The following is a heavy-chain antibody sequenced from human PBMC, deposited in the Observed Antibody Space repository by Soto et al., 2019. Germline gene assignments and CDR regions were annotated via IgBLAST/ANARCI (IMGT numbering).Heavy chain of an antibody. D-gene: IGHD3-10*01. CDR2: IRGFSPYT. V-gene: IGHV3-21*01. J-gene: IGHJ6*02. CDR3: ARDRGYDAHDYYYNAMDV. Sequence: GGSLRLSCISSGFTFRAYTMNWVRQAPGKGLEWVSGIRGFSPYTFYAESVKGRFTISRDNAKNSLYLQMDSLRAEDTAVYYCARDRGYDAHDYYYNAMDVWGQGTTVTVSS. CDR1: GFTFRAYT.